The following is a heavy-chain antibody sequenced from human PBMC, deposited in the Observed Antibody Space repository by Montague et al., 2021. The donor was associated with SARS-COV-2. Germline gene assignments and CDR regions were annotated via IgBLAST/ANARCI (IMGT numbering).Heavy chain of an antibody. CDR3: ARDSEYSIDY. J-gene: IGHJ4*02. CDR2: ISYSGTT. V-gene: IGHV4-39*02. CDR1: GGSITTFPYN. Sequence: SETLSLTCTVSGGSITTFPYNWGWIRRPPGQGLEWIATISYSGTTYYSPSLQSRATLSMDMSTNQLSLRLTSVTPEDTAVYYCARDSEYSIDYWGQGLLVTVSS. D-gene: IGHD6-6*01.